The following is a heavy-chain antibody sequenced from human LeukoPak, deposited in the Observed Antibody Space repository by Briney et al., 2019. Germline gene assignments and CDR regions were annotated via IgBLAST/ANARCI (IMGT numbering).Heavy chain of an antibody. Sequence: ASVKVSCKVSGYTLTELSMHWVRQAPGKGLEWMGGFDPEDGETIYAQKFQGRVTMTEDTSTDTAYMELSSLRSEDTAVYYCASSSGYSGYDFGAFDIWGQGTMVTVSS. CDR2: FDPEDGET. CDR3: ASSSGYSGYDFGAFDI. V-gene: IGHV1-24*01. D-gene: IGHD5-12*01. J-gene: IGHJ3*02. CDR1: GYTLTELS.